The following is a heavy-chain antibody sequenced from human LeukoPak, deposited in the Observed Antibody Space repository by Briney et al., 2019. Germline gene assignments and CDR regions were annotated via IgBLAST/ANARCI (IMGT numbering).Heavy chain of an antibody. CDR3: ARDFIRCSGGSCRYYFDY. V-gene: IGHV3-53*01. J-gene: IGHJ4*02. CDR2: IYSGGST. D-gene: IGHD2-15*01. Sequence: GGSLRLSCAASGFTVSSNYMSWVRQAPGKGLEWVSVIYSGGSTYYADPVKGRFTISRDNSKNTLYLQMNSLRAEDTAVYYCARDFIRCSGGSCRYYFDYWGQGTLVTVSS. CDR1: GFTVSSNY.